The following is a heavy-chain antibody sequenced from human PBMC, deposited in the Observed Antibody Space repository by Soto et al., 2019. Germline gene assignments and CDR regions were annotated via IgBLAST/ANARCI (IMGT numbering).Heavy chain of an antibody. CDR1: GYTSTSYG. Sequence: ASAKVSCKASGYTSTSYGISWVRQAPGQGLEWMGWISAYNGNTNYAQKLQGRVTMTTDTSTSTAYMELRSLRSDDTAVYYCARDQHITMVRGVITYYYYGMDVWGQGTTVTVSS. V-gene: IGHV1-18*01. D-gene: IGHD3-10*01. CDR2: ISAYNGNT. CDR3: ARDQHITMVRGVITYYYYGMDV. J-gene: IGHJ6*02.